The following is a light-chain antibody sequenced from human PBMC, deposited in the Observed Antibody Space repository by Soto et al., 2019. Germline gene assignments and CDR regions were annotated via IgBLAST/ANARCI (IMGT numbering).Light chain of an antibody. V-gene: IGKV3D-20*02. CDR3: QQRKHWPPLT. J-gene: IGKJ5*01. CDR1: QTVRNGY. CDR2: RTL. Sequence: EIVLTQSPGFLSVSPGERATLSCRASQTVRNGYLAWYQHKAGQAPRLLIYRTLSRAAGIPDRFSGSGSGTDFTLTISSLEPEDSAVYYCQQRKHWPPLTFGQGTRLE.